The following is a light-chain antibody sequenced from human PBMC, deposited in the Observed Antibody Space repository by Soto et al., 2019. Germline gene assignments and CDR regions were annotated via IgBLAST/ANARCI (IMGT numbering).Light chain of an antibody. Sequence: EIVLTQSPGTLSLSPGERATLSCRASQSVSSSYLAWYQQKPGQAPRLLIYGASSRATGIPDRFSGSGSGTDFTLTISRREPADVAVYYCQQYGSSPPWTFGQGTKVEIK. CDR2: GAS. CDR1: QSVSSSY. CDR3: QQYGSSPPWT. V-gene: IGKV3-20*01. J-gene: IGKJ1*01.